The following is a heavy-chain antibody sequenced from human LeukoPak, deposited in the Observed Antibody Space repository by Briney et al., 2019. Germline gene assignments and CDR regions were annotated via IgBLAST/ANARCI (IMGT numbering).Heavy chain of an antibody. CDR1: GGSFSGYY. J-gene: IGHJ4*02. D-gene: IGHD3-3*01. CDR2: INHSGST. CDR3: ARAGPARAPSIFGVVIRLYSFDY. V-gene: IGHV4-34*01. Sequence: SETLSLTCAVYGGSFSGYYWSWIRQPPGKGLEWIGEINHSGSTNYNPSLKSRVTISVDTSKNQFSLKLSSVTAADTAVYYCARAGPARAPSIFGVVIRLYSFDYWGQGTLVTVSS.